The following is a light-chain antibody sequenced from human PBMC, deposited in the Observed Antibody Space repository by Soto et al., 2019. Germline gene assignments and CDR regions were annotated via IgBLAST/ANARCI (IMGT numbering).Light chain of an antibody. CDR1: QSVSSY. V-gene: IGKV3-11*01. CDR3: QQRSNWWT. Sequence: EVVLTQSPATLALSPGERATLSCRASQSVSSYLAWYQQKPGQAPRLLIYDASNRATGIPARFSGSGSETDFNLTISSLEPEDFSVYDCQQRSNWWTFGPGTRVEI. J-gene: IGKJ1*01. CDR2: DAS.